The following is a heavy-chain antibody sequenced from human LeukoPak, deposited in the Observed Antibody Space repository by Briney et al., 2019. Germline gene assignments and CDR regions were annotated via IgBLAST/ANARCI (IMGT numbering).Heavy chain of an antibody. V-gene: IGHV3-21*01. CDR3: ARVPREASMYCSSWYLLYFDY. D-gene: IGHD6-13*01. CDR2: ISSSSSYI. Sequence: PGGTLRLSCAASGFTFSSYSMNWVRQAPGKGLECVSSISSSSSYIYYADSVKGRFTISRDNAKNSLYLQMNSLRAEDTAVYYCARVPREASMYCSSWYLLYFDYWGQRTLVTVSS. CDR1: GFTFSSYS. J-gene: IGHJ4*02.